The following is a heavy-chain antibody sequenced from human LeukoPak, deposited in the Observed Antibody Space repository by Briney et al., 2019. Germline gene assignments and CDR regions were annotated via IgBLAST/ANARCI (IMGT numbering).Heavy chain of an antibody. Sequence: GGSLRLSCAASGFTFSSYAMSWVRQAPGKGLEWVSYISSSGSTIYYADSVKGRFTISRDNAKNSLYLQMNSLRTEDTAVYYCAGEYYDILTGYRPFDYWGQGTLVTVSS. CDR2: ISSSGSTI. D-gene: IGHD3-9*01. J-gene: IGHJ4*02. V-gene: IGHV3-48*04. CDR3: AGEYYDILTGYRPFDY. CDR1: GFTFSSYA.